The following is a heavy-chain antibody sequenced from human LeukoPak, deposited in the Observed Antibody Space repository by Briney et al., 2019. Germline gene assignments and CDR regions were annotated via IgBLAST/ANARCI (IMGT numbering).Heavy chain of an antibody. J-gene: IGHJ1*01. CDR2: ISSSSSTI. CDR3: AREGHDSSGYYYLPETAEYFQH. Sequence: GGSLRLSCAASGFTFSSYSMNWVRQAPGKGLEWVSYISSSSSTIYYADSVKGRFTISRDNAKNSLYLQMNSLRAEDTAVYYCAREGHDSSGYYYLPETAEYFQHWGQGTLVTVSS. V-gene: IGHV3-48*04. D-gene: IGHD3-22*01. CDR1: GFTFSSYS.